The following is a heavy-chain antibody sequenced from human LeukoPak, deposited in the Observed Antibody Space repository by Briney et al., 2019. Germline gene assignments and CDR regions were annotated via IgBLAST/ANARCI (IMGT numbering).Heavy chain of an antibody. D-gene: IGHD3-16*02. J-gene: IGHJ4*02. CDR1: GFTFSNAW. Sequence: GGSLRLSCAASGFTFSNAWMSWARQAPGKGLEWFGRIKSKTDGGTTDYAAPVKGRFTISRDDSKNTLYLQMNSLKTEDTAVYYCTTALDDYVWGSYRYQEDYFDYWGQGTLVTVSS. V-gene: IGHV3-15*01. CDR3: TTALDDYVWGSYRYQEDYFDY. CDR2: IKSKTDGGTT.